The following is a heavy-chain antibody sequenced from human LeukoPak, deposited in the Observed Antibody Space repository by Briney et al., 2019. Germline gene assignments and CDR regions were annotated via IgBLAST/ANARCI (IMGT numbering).Heavy chain of an antibody. CDR1: GFTFSSYS. V-gene: IGHV3-74*01. Sequence: GGSLRLSCAASGFTFSSYSMIWVRQAPGKGLEWVSRINNDGSDMSYADSVKGRFTISRDNAKNTLYLQMNSLRVEDTAVYYCARVFHLIDHWGQGTLVTVSS. J-gene: IGHJ4*02. CDR3: ARVFHLIDH. CDR2: INNDGSDM.